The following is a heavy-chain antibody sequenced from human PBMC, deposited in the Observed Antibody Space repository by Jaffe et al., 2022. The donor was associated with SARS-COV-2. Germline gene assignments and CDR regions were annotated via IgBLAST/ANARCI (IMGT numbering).Heavy chain of an antibody. D-gene: IGHD4-17*01. Sequence: EVQLVESGGGLVQPGRSLRLSCAASGFTFDDYAMHWVRQAPGKGLEWVSGISWNSGSIGYADSVKGRFTISRDNAKNSLYLQMNSLRAEDTALYYCAKGGDYGGNYQVEYYFDYWGQGTLVTVSS. J-gene: IGHJ4*02. CDR3: AKGGDYGGNYQVEYYFDY. CDR1: GFTFDDYA. CDR2: ISWNSGSI. V-gene: IGHV3-9*01.